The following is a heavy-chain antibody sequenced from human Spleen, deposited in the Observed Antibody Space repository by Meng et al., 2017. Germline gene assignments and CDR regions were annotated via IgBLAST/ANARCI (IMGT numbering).Heavy chain of an antibody. V-gene: IGHV7-4-1*02. CDR3: ARVDGDYVSDY. CDR1: GYTFTSYA. CDR2: INTNTGNP. Sequence: EWVVQSGAELKKPGASVKVSCKASGYTFTSYAMKWVRQAPGQGLEWMGWINTNTGNPTYAQGFTGRFVFSLDTSVSTAYLQISSLKAEDTAVYYCARVDGDYVSDYWGQGTLVTVFS. D-gene: IGHD4-17*01. J-gene: IGHJ4*02.